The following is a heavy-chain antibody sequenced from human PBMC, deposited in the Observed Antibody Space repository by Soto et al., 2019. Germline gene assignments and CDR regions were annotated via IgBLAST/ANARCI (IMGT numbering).Heavy chain of an antibody. CDR2: ISGSGGST. D-gene: IGHD6-6*01. J-gene: IGHJ4*02. CDR1: GFTFSSYA. Sequence: EVQLLESGGGLVQPGGSLRLSCAASGFTFSSYAMSWVRQAPGKELEWVSAISGSGGSTYYADSVKGRFTISRDNSMNTLYLQMNSLRAEDTAVYYCAKDHPFTQLDDYYFDYWGQGTLVTVSS. V-gene: IGHV3-23*01. CDR3: AKDHPFTQLDDYYFDY.